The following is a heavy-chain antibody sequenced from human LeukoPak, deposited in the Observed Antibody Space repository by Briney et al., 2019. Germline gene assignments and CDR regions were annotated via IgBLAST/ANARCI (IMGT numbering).Heavy chain of an antibody. CDR1: GGSFSGYY. Sequence: SETLSLTCAVYGGSFSGYYWSWIRQPPGKGLEWIGEINHSGSTNYNPSLKSRVTISVDTSKNQFSLKLSSVTAADTAVYHCARGGNSSGFGDGFDYWGQGTLVTVSS. V-gene: IGHV4-34*01. J-gene: IGHJ4*02. D-gene: IGHD6-19*01. CDR2: INHSGST. CDR3: ARGGNSSGFGDGFDY.